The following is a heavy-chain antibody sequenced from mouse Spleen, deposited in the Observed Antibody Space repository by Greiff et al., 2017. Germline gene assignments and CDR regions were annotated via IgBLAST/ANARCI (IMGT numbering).Heavy chain of an antibody. CDR3: ARHYGSSYWYFDV. Sequence: EVQLQESGGGLVKLGGSLKLSCAASGFTFSSYAMSWVRQTPEKRLEWVATISSGGGNTYYPDSVKGRFTISRDNAKNTLYLQMSSLKSEDTAMYYCARHYGSSYWYFDVWGAGTTVTVSS. V-gene: IGHV5-9-3*01. D-gene: IGHD1-1*01. CDR1: GFTFSSYA. CDR2: ISSGGGNT. J-gene: IGHJ1*01.